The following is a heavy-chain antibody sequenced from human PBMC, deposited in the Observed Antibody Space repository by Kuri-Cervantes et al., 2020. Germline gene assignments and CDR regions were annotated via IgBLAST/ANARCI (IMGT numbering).Heavy chain of an antibody. Sequence: LSLTCAASGFTFDDYAMHWVRQAPGKGLEWVSGISWNSGSIGYADSVKGRFTISRDNAKNSLYLQMNSLRAEDTAVYYCARDGELGIVATTQLDYWGQGTLVTVSS. CDR3: ARDGELGIVATTQLDY. J-gene: IGHJ4*02. V-gene: IGHV3-9*01. D-gene: IGHD5-12*01. CDR1: GFTFDDYA. CDR2: ISWNSGSI.